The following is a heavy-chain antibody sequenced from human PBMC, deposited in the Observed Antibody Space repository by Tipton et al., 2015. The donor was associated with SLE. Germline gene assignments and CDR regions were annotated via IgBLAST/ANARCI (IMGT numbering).Heavy chain of an antibody. CDR3: ARHRREHYTSSSSAFDI. CDR1: GGSISSHY. CDR2: ISYSGST. V-gene: IGHV4-59*11. Sequence: TLSLTCTVSGGSISSHYWSWIRQPPGKGLEWIGYISYSGSTNYNPSLKSRVTISVDTSKNQFSLKLSSVTAADTAVYYCARHRREHYTSSSSAFDIWGQGTMVTVSS. D-gene: IGHD6-6*01. J-gene: IGHJ3*02.